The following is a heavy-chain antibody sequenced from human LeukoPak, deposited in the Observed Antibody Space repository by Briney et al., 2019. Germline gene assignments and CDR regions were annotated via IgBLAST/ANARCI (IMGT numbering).Heavy chain of an antibody. CDR3: ARRSSILGYCSSTSCYRVWFDP. CDR1: GGSFSGYY. J-gene: IGHJ5*02. Sequence: SETLSLTCAVYGGSFSGYYWSWIRQPPGKGLEWLGEINHSGSTNYNPSLKSRVTISVDTSKKQFSLKLSSVTAADTAVYYCARRSSILGYCSSTSCYRVWFDPWGQGTLVTVSS. D-gene: IGHD2-2*01. CDR2: INHSGST. V-gene: IGHV4-34*01.